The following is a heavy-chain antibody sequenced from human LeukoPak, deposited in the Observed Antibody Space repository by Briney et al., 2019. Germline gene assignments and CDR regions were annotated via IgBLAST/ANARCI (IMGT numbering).Heavy chain of an antibody. V-gene: IGHV3-21*01. J-gene: IGHJ5*02. D-gene: IGHD3-3*01. Sequence: PGGSLRLSCAASGFTFSSYWMSWVRQAPGKGLEWVSSISSSSSYIYYADSVKGRFTISRDNAKNSLYLQMNSLRAEDTAVYYCVGFGVVIPNWFDPWGQGTLVTVSS. CDR2: ISSSSSYI. CDR3: VGFGVVIPNWFDP. CDR1: GFTFSSYW.